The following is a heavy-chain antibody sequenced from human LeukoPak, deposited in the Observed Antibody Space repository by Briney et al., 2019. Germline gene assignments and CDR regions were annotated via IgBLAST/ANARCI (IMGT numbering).Heavy chain of an antibody. J-gene: IGHJ4*02. CDR1: GFTFSSYW. D-gene: IGHD3-10*01. V-gene: IGHV3-74*01. CDR2: INSDGSST. Sequence: PGGSLRLSCAASGFTFSSYWMHWVRQAPGKGLVWVSRINSDGSSTSYADSVKGRFTISRDNAKNTLYLQMNSLRAEDTAVYYCAYYGSGSPFDYWGQGTLVTVSS. CDR3: AYYGSGSPFDY.